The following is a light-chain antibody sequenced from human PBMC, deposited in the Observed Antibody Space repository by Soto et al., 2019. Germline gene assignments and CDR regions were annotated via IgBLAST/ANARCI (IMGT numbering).Light chain of an antibody. J-gene: IGKJ2*01. Sequence: DIQMTQAPSTLSASVGDRVTITCRASQSISSWLAWYQQKPGKASTLLIYDSSSLESGVPSRFSGSGSGTEFTLTISSLQPDDFATYYCHQYNSYLYTFGQGTKLEIK. CDR1: QSISSW. CDR2: DSS. CDR3: HQYNSYLYT. V-gene: IGKV1-5*01.